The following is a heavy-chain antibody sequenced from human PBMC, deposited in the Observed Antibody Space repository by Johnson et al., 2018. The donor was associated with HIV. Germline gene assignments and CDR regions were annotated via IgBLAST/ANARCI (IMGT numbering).Heavy chain of an antibody. CDR3: AREYEAFDI. Sequence: VQLVESGGGLVQPGGSLRLSCAVSGFTVNSNYMSWVRQAPGKGLEWVSVIYSGGSTYYADSVKGRFTISRDNSKNTLYLQMTSLRAEDTAVYYCAREYEAFDIWGQGTMVTVSS. CDR2: IYSGGST. J-gene: IGHJ3*02. CDR1: GFTVNSNY. V-gene: IGHV3-66*01.